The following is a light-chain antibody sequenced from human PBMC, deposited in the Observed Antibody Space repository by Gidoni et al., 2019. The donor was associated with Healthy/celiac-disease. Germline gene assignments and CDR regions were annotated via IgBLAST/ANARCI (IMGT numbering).Light chain of an antibody. Sequence: SYELTQPPSVSVSPGQTASITCSGDKLGDKYACWYQQKPGPSPVLVIYQDRKRPSGIPERFSGSNSGNTATLTISETQAMDEADCYCQAWDSSTVVFGGGTKLTVL. CDR2: QDR. V-gene: IGLV3-1*01. J-gene: IGLJ2*01. CDR1: KLGDKY. CDR3: QAWDSSTVV.